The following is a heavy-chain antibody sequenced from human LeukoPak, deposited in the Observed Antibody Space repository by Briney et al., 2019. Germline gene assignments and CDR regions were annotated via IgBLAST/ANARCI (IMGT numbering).Heavy chain of an antibody. CDR3: ARDSADTMVRGVIINKI. CDR2: IYYSGST. V-gene: IGHV4-31*03. CDR1: GGSISSGGYY. Sequence: SETLSLTCTVSGGSISSGGYYWSWIRQHPGKGLEWIGYIYYSGSTYYNPPLKSRVTISVDTSKNQFSLKLSSVTAADTAVYYCARDSADTMVRGVIINKIWGQGTLVTVSS. J-gene: IGHJ4*02. D-gene: IGHD3-10*01.